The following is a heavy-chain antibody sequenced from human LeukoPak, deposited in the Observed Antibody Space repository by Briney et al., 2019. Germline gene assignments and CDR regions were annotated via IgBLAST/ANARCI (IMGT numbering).Heavy chain of an antibody. CDR1: GFTFSSYG. CDR3: AKDSSSGYIRLFDY. V-gene: IGHV3-30*18. CDR2: ISYDGSNK. Sequence: GGSLRLSCAASGFTFSSYGMHWVRQAPGKGLEWVAVISYDGSNKYYADSVKGRFTISRDNSKNTLYLQMNSLRAEDTAVYYCAKDSSSGYIRLFDYWGQGTLVTVSS. J-gene: IGHJ4*02. D-gene: IGHD6-19*01.